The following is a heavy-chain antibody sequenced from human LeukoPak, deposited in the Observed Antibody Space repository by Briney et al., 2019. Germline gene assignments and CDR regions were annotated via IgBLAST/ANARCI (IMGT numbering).Heavy chain of an antibody. CDR2: ISGYNEKT. D-gene: IGHD6-19*01. Sequence: ASVKVSCKASGYTFTRYGINWVRQAPGQGLEWMGWISGYNEKTNYAQKFQGRVTMTTDTSTSTVYMELRRLRSDDMAVYYCARDPGSFLSGSGWLNWFEPWGQGTLVTVSS. V-gene: IGHV1-18*03. CDR1: GYTFTRYG. J-gene: IGHJ5*02. CDR3: ARDPGSFLSGSGWLNWFEP.